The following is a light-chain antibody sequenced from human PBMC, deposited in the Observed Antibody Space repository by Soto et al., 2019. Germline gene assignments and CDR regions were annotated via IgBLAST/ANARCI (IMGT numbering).Light chain of an antibody. CDR3: QQNNKWPPVT. V-gene: IGKV3-15*01. Sequence: EVVMTQSPAPVSVSPGEGVTLSCRASQTISNDLAWYQQKPGQAPRLLISGASTRATGVPARFSGGGSGTEFTLTISGLQSEDFAFYYCQQNNKWPPVTFGGGTKVEIK. CDR1: QTISND. J-gene: IGKJ4*01. CDR2: GAS.